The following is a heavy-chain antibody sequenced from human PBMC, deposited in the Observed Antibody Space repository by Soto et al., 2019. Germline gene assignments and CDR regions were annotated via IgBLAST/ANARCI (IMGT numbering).Heavy chain of an antibody. J-gene: IGHJ2*01. CDR1: GGSFSGYY. V-gene: IGHV4-34*01. CDR2: INDRGSI. D-gene: IGHD3-9*01. CDR3: ARESHDSLTGPPWVWYFDL. Sequence: QVQLQQWGAGPLRPLETLSLTCGVSGGSFSGYYWAWIRQSPGKGLEWIGEINDRGSINYNPPLKSRVSISVDTSKNHYSLNLRSVTAADTAVYYCARESHDSLTGPPWVWYFDLWGRGTLVTVSS.